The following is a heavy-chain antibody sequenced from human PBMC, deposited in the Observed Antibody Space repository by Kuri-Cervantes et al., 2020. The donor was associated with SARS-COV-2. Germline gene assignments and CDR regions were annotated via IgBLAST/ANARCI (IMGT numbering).Heavy chain of an antibody. CDR2: VSGSGGST. V-gene: IGHV3-23*01. Sequence: GESLKISCAASGFTFSNYAMNWVRQAPGKGLEWVSTVSGSGGSTYYADSVKGRFNISRDNAKNSLYLQMNSLRAEDTAVYYCARVTGAYYFDYWGQGTLVTVSS. J-gene: IGHJ4*02. CDR1: GFTFSNYA. D-gene: IGHD7-27*01. CDR3: ARVTGAYYFDY.